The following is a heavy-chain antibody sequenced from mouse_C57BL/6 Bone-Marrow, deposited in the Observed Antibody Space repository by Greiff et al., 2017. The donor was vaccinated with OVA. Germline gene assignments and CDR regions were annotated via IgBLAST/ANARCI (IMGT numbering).Heavy chain of an antibody. CDR2: IYPGGGYT. V-gene: IGHV1-63*01. J-gene: IGHJ2*01. CDR1: GYTFTNYW. D-gene: IGHD1-2*01. CDR3: ARCLRPYYFDY. Sequence: LVESGAELVRPGTSVKMSCKASGYTFTNYWIGWAKQRPGHGLEWIGDIYPGGGYTNYNEKFKGKATLTADKSSSTAYMQFSSLTSEDSAIYYCARCLRPYYFDYWGQGTTLTVSS.